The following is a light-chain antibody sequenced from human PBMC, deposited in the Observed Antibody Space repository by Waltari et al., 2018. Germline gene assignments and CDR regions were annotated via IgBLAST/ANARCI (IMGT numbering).Light chain of an antibody. CDR3: AAWDDSLNGRWV. CDR1: ASNIGNNV. CDR2: RSD. Sequence: QSVLTQPPPASGTPGQVVTISCSGCASNIGNNVVHWYQPVPGKAPKLLIYRSDRRPAGVPDRFSGSKSGTSASLAISGLQSEDEADYYWAAWDDSLNGRWVFGGGTKVTVL. J-gene: IGLJ3*02. V-gene: IGLV1-44*01.